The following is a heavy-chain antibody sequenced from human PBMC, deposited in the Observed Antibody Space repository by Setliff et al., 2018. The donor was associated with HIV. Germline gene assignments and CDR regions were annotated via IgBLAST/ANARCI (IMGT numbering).Heavy chain of an antibody. Sequence: SVKVSCKASGGTFSSYVISWVRQAPGQGPEWMGGIIPMYGVTNYAQKFQGRATITTDESTSTAYMELSSLRSEDTAVYYCALPYCSGGNCWSSASLPPAGWFDPWGQGTLVTVSS. D-gene: IGHD2-15*01. CDR1: GGTFSSYV. J-gene: IGHJ5*02. CDR2: IIPMYGVT. CDR3: ALPYCSGGNCWSSASLPPAGWFDP. V-gene: IGHV1-69*05.